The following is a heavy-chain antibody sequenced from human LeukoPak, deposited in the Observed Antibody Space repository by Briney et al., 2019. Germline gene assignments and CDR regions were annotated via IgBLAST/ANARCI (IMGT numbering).Heavy chain of an antibody. V-gene: IGHV1-69*06. Sequence: ASVKVSCKASGGTFISYAISWVRQAPGQGLEWMGRIIPIFGTANYAQKFQGRVTITADKSTSTAYMELSSLRSEDTAVYYCARGREGVRTHFPFDPWGQGTLVTVSS. CDR2: IIPIFGTA. CDR3: ARGREGVRTHFPFDP. J-gene: IGHJ5*02. CDR1: GGTFISYA. D-gene: IGHD3-3*02.